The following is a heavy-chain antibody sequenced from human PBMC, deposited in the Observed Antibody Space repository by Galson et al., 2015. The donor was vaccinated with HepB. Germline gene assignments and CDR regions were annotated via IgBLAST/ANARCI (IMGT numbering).Heavy chain of an antibody. CDR1: GFTFSSYS. V-gene: IGHV3-48*01. CDR3: ARGYSGSSYYYYGMDV. CDR2: ISSSSSTI. J-gene: IGHJ6*02. D-gene: IGHD1-26*01. Sequence: SLRLSCAASGFTFSSYSMNWVRQAPGKGLEWVSYISSSSSTIDYEDSVKGRFTISRDNAKNSLYLQMNSLRAEDTAVYYCARGYSGSSYYYYGMDVWGQGTTVTVSS.